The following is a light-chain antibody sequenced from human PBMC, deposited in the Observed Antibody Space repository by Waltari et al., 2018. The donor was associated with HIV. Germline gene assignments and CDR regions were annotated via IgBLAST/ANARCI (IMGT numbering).Light chain of an antibody. Sequence: QSALTQPASVSGSPGQSSTISCTGTSWDIGTYNYVSWYQQHPGKAPKLIIFDVNNRPSGISDRFSGSKSANMASLTISGLQAADEADYYCRSYSRTNTWVFGGGTRLTVL. V-gene: IGLV2-14*03. CDR1: SWDIGTYNY. J-gene: IGLJ3*02. CDR3: RSYSRTNTWV. CDR2: DVN.